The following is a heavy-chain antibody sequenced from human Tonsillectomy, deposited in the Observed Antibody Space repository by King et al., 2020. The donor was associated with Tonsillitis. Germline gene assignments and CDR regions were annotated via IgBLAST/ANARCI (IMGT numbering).Heavy chain of an antibody. D-gene: IGHD6-19*01. J-gene: IGHJ4*02. V-gene: IGHV4-30-4*01. CDR1: GGSISSGDCY. CDR3: ARHVSGWLFDY. CDR2: IYYSGST. Sequence: VQLQESGPGLVKPSQTLSLTCTVSGGSISSGDCYWSWIRQPPGKGLEWLGYIYYSGSTYYNPSLKSRLTISVDTSKNQFSLTLSSVTAADTAVYYCARHVSGWLFDYWGQGNLVTVSS.